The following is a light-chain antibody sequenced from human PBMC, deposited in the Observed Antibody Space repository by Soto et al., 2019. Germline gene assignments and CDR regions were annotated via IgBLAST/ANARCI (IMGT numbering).Light chain of an antibody. J-gene: IGLJ1*01. CDR1: SSDVGSYNL. CDR2: EVS. CDR3: CSYAGSSTPYV. V-gene: IGLV2-23*02. Sequence: QSVLTQPASVSGSPGQSITISCTGTSSDVGSYNLVSWYQQHPGKAPKLMIYEVSKRPSGVSNRFSGSKSGNTASLTISGLQSVDEADYYCCSYAGSSTPYVFGTGTKLTVL.